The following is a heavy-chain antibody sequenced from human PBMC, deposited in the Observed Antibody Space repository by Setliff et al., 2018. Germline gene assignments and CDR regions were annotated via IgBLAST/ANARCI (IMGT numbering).Heavy chain of an antibody. V-gene: IGHV4-34*01. CDR2: INHSGST. D-gene: IGHD2-2*01. CDR3: ARGRYCSSTSCYGGWFDP. Sequence: PSETLSLTCAVYGGSFSGYYWSWIRQPPGKGLEWIGEINHSGSTNYNPSLESRVTISVETSKNQFSLKLSYVTAADTAVYYCARGRYCSSTSCYGGWFDPWGQGTLVTVSS. CDR1: GGSFSGYY. J-gene: IGHJ5*02.